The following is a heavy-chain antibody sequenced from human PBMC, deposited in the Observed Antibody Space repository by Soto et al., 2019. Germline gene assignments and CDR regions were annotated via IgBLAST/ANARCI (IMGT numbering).Heavy chain of an antibody. CDR2: ISWNSGSI. Sequence: GGSLRLSCAASGFTFDDYAMHWVRQAPGKGLEWVSGISWNSGSIGYADSVKGRFTIPRDNAKNSLYLQMNSLRAEDTALYYCASYNWNLDDAFDIWGQGTMVTVSS. J-gene: IGHJ3*02. V-gene: IGHV3-9*01. CDR3: ASYNWNLDDAFDI. CDR1: GFTFDDYA. D-gene: IGHD1-1*01.